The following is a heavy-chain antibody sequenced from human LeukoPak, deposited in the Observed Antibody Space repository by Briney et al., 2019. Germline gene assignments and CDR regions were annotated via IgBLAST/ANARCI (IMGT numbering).Heavy chain of an antibody. D-gene: IGHD2-2*01. V-gene: IGHV3-11*01. CDR1: GFTFSDYY. CDR2: ISSSGSTI. CDR3: AREGYCSSTSCYVDY. J-gene: IGHJ4*02. Sequence: GGSLRLSCAASGFTFSDYYMSWIRRAPGKGLEWVSYISSSGSTIYYADSVKGRFTISRDNAKNSLYLQMNSLRAEDTAVYYCAREGYCSSTSCYVDYWGQGTLVTVSS.